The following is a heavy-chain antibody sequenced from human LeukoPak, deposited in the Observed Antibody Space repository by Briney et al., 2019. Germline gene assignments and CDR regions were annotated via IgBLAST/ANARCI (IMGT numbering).Heavy chain of an antibody. D-gene: IGHD2-8*01. V-gene: IGHV1-46*01. CDR2: INPSGGST. Sequence: ASVKVSCKASGYTFTSYYMHWVRQAPGQGLEWMGIINPSGGSTSYAQKFQGRVTMTRDMSTSTVYMELSSLRSEDTAVYYCARGLGCTNGVCYTGVDYWGQGTLVTVSS. J-gene: IGHJ4*02. CDR3: ARGLGCTNGVCYTGVDY. CDR1: GYTFTSYY.